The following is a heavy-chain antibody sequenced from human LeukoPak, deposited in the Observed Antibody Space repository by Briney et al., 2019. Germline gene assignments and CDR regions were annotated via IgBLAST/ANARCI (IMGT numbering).Heavy chain of an antibody. Sequence: GESLKISCKASRYSFTTYWIGWVRQMPGKSLEWMGFIYPGDSDTRYSPSFQGQVTISADKSIRTAYLQWSSLKASDTAVYYCARVGGSSYTDYWGQGTLVTVSS. CDR3: ARVGGSSYTDY. CDR1: RYSFTTYW. CDR2: IYPGDSDT. V-gene: IGHV5-51*01. J-gene: IGHJ4*02. D-gene: IGHD6-13*01.